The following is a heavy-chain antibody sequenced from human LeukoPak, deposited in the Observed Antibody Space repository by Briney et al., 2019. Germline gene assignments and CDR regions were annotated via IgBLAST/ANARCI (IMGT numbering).Heavy chain of an antibody. CDR2: ISGYNGNT. CDR1: GYTFTGYY. J-gene: IGHJ4*02. CDR3: ARVDPIVGATSGFDY. Sequence: ASVKVSCKASGYTFTGYYIHWVRQAPGQGLEWMGWISGYNGNTNYAQKLQGRVTMTTDTSTSTAYMELRSLKSDDTAVYYCARVDPIVGATSGFDYWGQGTLVTVSS. V-gene: IGHV1-18*04. D-gene: IGHD1-26*01.